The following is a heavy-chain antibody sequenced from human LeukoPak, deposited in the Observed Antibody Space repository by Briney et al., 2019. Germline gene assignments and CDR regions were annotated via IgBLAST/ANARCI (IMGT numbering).Heavy chain of an antibody. Sequence: ASVKVSCKASGGTFSSYAISWVRQAPGQGLEWMGGIIPIFGTANYAQKFQGRVTITADKSTSTAYMELSSLRSEDTAVYYCARVDYDSSSYLFDYWGQGTLVTVSS. CDR3: ARVDYDSSSYLFDY. V-gene: IGHV1-69*06. D-gene: IGHD3-22*01. CDR2: IIPIFGTA. J-gene: IGHJ4*02. CDR1: GGTFSSYA.